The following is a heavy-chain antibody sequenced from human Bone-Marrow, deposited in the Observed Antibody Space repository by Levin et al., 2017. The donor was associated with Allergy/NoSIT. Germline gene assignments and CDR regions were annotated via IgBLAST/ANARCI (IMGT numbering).Heavy chain of an antibody. D-gene: IGHD1/OR15-1a*01. V-gene: IGHV3-9*01. CDR3: VKSLNTMTIHDGFDF. J-gene: IGHJ3*01. CDR2: ISWNSGKT. Sequence: GGSLRLSCATSKVMFDDYGMYWVRQAPGKGLERVSGISWNSGKTPYADSVKGRFVISRDNAKNSLYLQMHSLRTEDTALYYCVKSLNTMTIHDGFDFWGQGTMVTVS. CDR1: KVMFDDYG.